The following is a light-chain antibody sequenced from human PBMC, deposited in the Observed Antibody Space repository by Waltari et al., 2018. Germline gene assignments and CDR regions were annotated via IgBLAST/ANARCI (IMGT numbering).Light chain of an antibody. CDR3: NSRDSSGNHVV. V-gene: IGLV3-19*01. CDR2: GKN. J-gene: IGLJ2*01. Sequence: SSELTQDPAVSVAVGQTVRSTCHGDSLRSYYASGYQQKPGQATVLVIYGKNNRPSGIPDRFSGSSSGNTASLTITGAQAEDAADYYCNSRDSSGNHVVFGGGTKLTVL. CDR1: SLRSYY.